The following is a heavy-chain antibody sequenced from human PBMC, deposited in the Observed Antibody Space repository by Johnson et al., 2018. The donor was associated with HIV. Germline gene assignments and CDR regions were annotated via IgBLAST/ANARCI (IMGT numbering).Heavy chain of an antibody. J-gene: IGHJ3*02. CDR2: ITYDGRNK. V-gene: IGHV3-30*04. CDR3: VRDQGRGWPTNAFDI. CDR1: GFTFRSYS. D-gene: IGHD6-19*01. Sequence: QVQLVESGGGVVQPGRSLRLSCAASGFTFRSYSMHWVRQAPGKGLEWVAVITYDGRNKYYADFVKGRFIISRDNSKNMTNLQMNGLSGEDTADYYCVRDQGRGWPTNAFDICGQGTRVTVSS.